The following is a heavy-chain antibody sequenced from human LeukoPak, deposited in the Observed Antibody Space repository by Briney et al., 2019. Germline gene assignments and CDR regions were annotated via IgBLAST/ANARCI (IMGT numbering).Heavy chain of an antibody. CDR1: GFTFDDYG. D-gene: IGHD6-13*01. Sequence: GGSLRPSCAASGFTFDDYGMSWVRHAPGKGLEWVSGINWNGGSTGYADSVKGRFTISRDNAKNSLYLQMNSLRAEDTALYHCARGGSSWYYYYMDVWGKGTTVTVSS. CDR2: INWNGGST. CDR3: ARGGSSWYYYYMDV. V-gene: IGHV3-20*01. J-gene: IGHJ6*03.